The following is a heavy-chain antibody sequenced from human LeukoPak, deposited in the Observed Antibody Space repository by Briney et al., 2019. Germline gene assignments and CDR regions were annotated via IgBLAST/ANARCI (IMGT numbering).Heavy chain of an antibody. CDR2: ISGYGGST. CDR3: AKAPGFCSTTSCPGDY. V-gene: IGHV3-43*02. CDR1: GFTFYDYA. D-gene: IGHD2-2*01. Sequence: PGGSLRLSCAASGFTFYDYAMHWVRHAPGKGLEWVSLISGYGGSTYYADSVKGRFTISRDNSKNSLYLQMNSLRTEDTALYYCAKAPGFCSTTSCPGDYWGRGTLVTVSS. J-gene: IGHJ4*02.